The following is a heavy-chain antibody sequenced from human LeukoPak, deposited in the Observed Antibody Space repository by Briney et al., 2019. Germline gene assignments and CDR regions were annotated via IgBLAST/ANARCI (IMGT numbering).Heavy chain of an antibody. CDR3: ARVGLENAQLAYYYYGMDV. D-gene: IGHD3/OR15-3a*01. CDR1: GGSISSSTCY. CDR2: IYYSGST. V-gene: IGHV4-61*05. Sequence: SETLSLTCTVSGGSISSSTCYWGWIRQPPGKGLEWIGYIYYSGSTNYNPSLKSRITISVDTSKNQFSLKLSSVTAADTAVYYCARVGLENAQLAYYYYGMDVWGQGTTVTVSS. J-gene: IGHJ6*02.